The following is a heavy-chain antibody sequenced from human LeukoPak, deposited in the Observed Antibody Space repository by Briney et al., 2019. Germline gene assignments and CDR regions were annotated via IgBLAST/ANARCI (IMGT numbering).Heavy chain of an antibody. Sequence: GASVKVSCKASGGTFTSYAISWVRQAPGQGLEWMGGIIPIFGTANCAQKFQGRVTITADESTSTAYMELSSLRSEDTAVYYCAREFYSGSYWGSHDAFDIWGQGTMVTVSS. CDR3: AREFYSGSYWGSHDAFDI. V-gene: IGHV1-69*01. D-gene: IGHD1-26*01. J-gene: IGHJ3*02. CDR2: IIPIFGTA. CDR1: GGTFTSYA.